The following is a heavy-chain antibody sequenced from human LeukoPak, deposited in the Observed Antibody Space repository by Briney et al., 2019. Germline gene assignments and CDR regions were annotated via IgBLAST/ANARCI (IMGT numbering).Heavy chain of an antibody. V-gene: IGHV3-30*18. D-gene: IGHD3-22*01. CDR3: AKVGYYDRSGYYLTRPYFDY. CDR1: GFIFSSYD. Sequence: GGSLRLSCAASGFIFSSYDMHWVRQAPGKGLEWVTVISYDGSNKYYADSVKGRFTISRDNPKNTLYLQMNSLRAEDTAVYYCAKVGYYDRSGYYLTRPYFDYWGQGTLVTVSS. CDR2: ISYDGSNK. J-gene: IGHJ4*02.